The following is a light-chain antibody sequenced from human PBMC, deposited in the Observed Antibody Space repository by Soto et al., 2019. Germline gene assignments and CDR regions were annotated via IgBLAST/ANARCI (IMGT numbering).Light chain of an antibody. J-gene: IGKJ3*01. CDR2: VAS. V-gene: IGKV1-9*01. CDR1: QDISSY. Sequence: IQLTQSPSSLSASVGDTVTITCLASQDISSYLAWYQQKPGKAPNLLIYVASTLQSGIPSRFSGSGSGTDFTLSISSLQPEDSATYYCQELNGYRSSFTFGPGTKVDI. CDR3: QELNGYRSSFT.